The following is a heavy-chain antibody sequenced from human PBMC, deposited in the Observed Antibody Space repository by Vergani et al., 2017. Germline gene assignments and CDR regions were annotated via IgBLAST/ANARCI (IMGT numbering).Heavy chain of an antibody. D-gene: IGHD2-2*01. J-gene: IGHJ6*03. CDR2: INHSGST. CDR3: ARVSGDIVVVPAARRLGRKKYYMDV. V-gene: IGHV4-34*01. CDR1: GGSFSGYY. Sequence: QVQLQQWGAGLLKPSETLSLTCAVYGGSFSGYYWSWIRQPPGKGLEWIGEINHSGSTNYNPSLKSRVTISVDTSKNQFSLKLSSVTAADTAVSYCARVSGDIVVVPAARRLGRKKYYMDVWGKGTTVTVSS.